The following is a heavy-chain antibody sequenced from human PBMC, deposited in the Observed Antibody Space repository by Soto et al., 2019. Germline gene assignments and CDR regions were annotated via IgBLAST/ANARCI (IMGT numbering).Heavy chain of an antibody. Sequence: ASVKVSCKASGYTFTGYYMRWVRQAPGQGLEWMGWINPNSGGTNYAQKFQGRVTMTRDTSISTAYMELSRLRSDDTAVYYCARDRGLTSASGSNNWFDPWGQGTLVTVSS. D-gene: IGHD3-10*01. CDR1: GYTFTGYY. CDR2: INPNSGGT. CDR3: ARDRGLTSASGSNNWFDP. V-gene: IGHV1-2*02. J-gene: IGHJ5*02.